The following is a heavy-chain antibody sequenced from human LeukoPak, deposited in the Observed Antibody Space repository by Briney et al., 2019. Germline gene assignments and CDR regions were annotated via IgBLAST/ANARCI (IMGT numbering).Heavy chain of an antibody. CDR3: AKEGHYYGSGSYYSRPYFDY. CDR1: GFTFSSYA. J-gene: IGHJ4*02. CDR2: ISGSGGST. Sequence: GGSLRLSCAASGFTFSSYAMSWVRQAPGKGLEWVSAISGSGGSTYYADSVKGRFTISRDNSKNTLYLQMNSLRAEDTAVYYCAKEGHYYGSGSYYSRPYFDYWGQGTLVTVSS. D-gene: IGHD3-10*01. V-gene: IGHV3-23*01.